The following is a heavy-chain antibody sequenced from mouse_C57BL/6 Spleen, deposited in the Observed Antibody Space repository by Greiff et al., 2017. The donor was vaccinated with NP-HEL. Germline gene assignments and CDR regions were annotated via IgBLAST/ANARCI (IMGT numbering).Heavy chain of an antibody. Sequence: QVQLQQSGAELVKPGASVKLSCKASGYTFTSYWMHWVKQRPGQGLEWIGEIDPSDSYTNYNQKLKGKSTLTVDKSSSTAYMQLSSLTSEDSAVYCCARSGGGSYYFDYWGQGTTLTVSS. D-gene: IGHD1-1*02. CDR2: IDPSDSYT. CDR3: ARSGGGSYYFDY. J-gene: IGHJ2*01. V-gene: IGHV1-69*01. CDR1: GYTFTSYW.